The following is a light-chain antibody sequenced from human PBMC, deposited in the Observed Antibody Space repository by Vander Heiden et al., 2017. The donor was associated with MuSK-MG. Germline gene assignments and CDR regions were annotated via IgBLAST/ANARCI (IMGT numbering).Light chain of an antibody. J-gene: IGKJ5*01. CDR1: QRVLSRTNNKNY. CDR2: WAS. Sequence: IVRTHVRDHLFACLGERATSNRKPIQRVLSRTNNKNYLAWYQQKPGQPPKLLIYWASTRESGVPDRFSGSGSGTDFTLTISSLQAEDVAVYYCQQYYTTPPTFGQGTRLEIK. V-gene: IGKV4-1*01. CDR3: QQYYTTPPT.